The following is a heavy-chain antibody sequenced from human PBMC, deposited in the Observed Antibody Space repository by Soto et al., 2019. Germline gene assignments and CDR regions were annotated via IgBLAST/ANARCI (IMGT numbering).Heavy chain of an antibody. CDR2: ISGSDGKT. CDR1: GFSFASFA. V-gene: IGHV3-23*04. Sequence: DVRLAASGGGLVQPGGSLRLSCTTSGFSFASFAMTWVRQAPGKGLEWVATISGSDGKTYYADSVKGRFSISRDTSRNTLYLQMNSLRADETAIYYCAKWSYLDYWGQVTRVTVSS. D-gene: IGHD3-3*01. J-gene: IGHJ4*02. CDR3: AKWSYLDY.